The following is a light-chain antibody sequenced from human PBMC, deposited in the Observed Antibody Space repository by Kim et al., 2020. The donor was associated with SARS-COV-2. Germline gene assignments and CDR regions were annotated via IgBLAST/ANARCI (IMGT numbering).Light chain of an antibody. J-gene: IGLJ3*02. CDR2: KDT. CDR1: VLAKKY. Sequence: VSPRQTATITRSGDVLAKKYARWFQQKPGQAPVLVIYKDTERPSGIPERFSGSSSGTTVTLTISGAQVEDEADYYCFSAADNNLGVFGGGTQLTVL. V-gene: IGLV3-27*01. CDR3: FSAADNNLGV.